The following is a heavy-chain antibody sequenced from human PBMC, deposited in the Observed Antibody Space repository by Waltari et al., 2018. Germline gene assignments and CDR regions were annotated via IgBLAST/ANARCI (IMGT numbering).Heavy chain of an antibody. CDR3: ARDRREYTERGGGIYYYGMDV. CDR2: IYHSGST. J-gene: IGHJ6*02. V-gene: IGHV4-31*03. CDR1: GGSISSGGYY. D-gene: IGHD6-6*01. Sequence: QVQLQESGPGLVKPSQTLSLTCTVSGGSISSGGYYWSWIRQHPGKGLEWIGYIYHSGSTYYNPSLKSRVTISVDRSKNQFSLKLSSVTAADTAVYYCARDRREYTERGGGIYYYGMDVWGQGTTVTVPS.